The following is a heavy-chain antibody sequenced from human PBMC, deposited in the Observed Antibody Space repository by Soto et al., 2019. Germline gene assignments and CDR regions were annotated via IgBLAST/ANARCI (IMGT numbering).Heavy chain of an antibody. CDR3: ARSARIVAVVAAAHDAFDI. V-gene: IGHV3-74*01. D-gene: IGHD2-15*01. J-gene: IGHJ3*02. CDR1: GFTFSSYW. Sequence: GGSLILSCAASGFTFSSYWMHWVRQAPGKGLVWVSRINSDGSSTSYADSVKGRFTISRDNAKNTLYLQMNSLRAEDTAVYYCARSARIVAVVAAAHDAFDIWGQGTMVTVSS. CDR2: INSDGSST.